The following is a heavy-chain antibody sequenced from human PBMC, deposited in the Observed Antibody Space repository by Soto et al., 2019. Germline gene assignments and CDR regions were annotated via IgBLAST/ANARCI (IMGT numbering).Heavy chain of an antibody. CDR1: GGSISSYY. J-gene: IGHJ4*02. V-gene: IGHV4-59*01. D-gene: IGHD3-3*01. Sequence: PSETLSLTCTVSGGSISSYYWSWIRQPPGKGLEWIGYIYYSGSTNYNPSLKSRVTISVDTSKNQFSLKLISVTAADTAVYYCAREIRRSGYFDYWGQGTLVTVSS. CDR3: AREIRRSGYFDY. CDR2: IYYSGST.